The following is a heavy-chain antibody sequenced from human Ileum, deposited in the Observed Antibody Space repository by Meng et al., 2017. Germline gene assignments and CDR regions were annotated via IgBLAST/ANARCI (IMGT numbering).Heavy chain of an antibody. Sequence: SETLSLTCTVPGGSISSYYWSWIRQPAGKGLEWIGRIYTSGSTNYNPSLKSRVTMSVDTSKNQFSLKLSSVTAADTAVYYCARARLYCSGGSCHDAFDIWGQGTMVTVSS. CDR2: IYTSGST. D-gene: IGHD2-15*01. CDR3: ARARLYCSGGSCHDAFDI. V-gene: IGHV4-4*07. J-gene: IGHJ3*02. CDR1: GGSISSYY.